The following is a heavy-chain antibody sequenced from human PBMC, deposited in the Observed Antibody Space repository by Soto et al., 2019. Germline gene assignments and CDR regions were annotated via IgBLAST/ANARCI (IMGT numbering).Heavy chain of an antibody. J-gene: IGHJ4*02. Sequence: ASVKVSCKASGCAFTAYFIHWVRQAPVQGLEWMGWINPNSRDTNYAQNFQGRVTMTSDTSFTTVYMEVSRLRSDDTAVYYCARGTPTAAAPCIEYWGQGSRVTVSS. CDR1: GCAFTAYF. CDR3: ARGTPTAAAPCIEY. V-gene: IGHV1-2*02. CDR2: INPNSRDT. D-gene: IGHD2-2*01.